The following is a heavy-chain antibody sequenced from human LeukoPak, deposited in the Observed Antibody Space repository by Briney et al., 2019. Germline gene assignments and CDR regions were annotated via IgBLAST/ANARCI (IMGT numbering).Heavy chain of an antibody. CDR2: ISGGGGST. V-gene: IGHV3-23*01. CDR3: ARGHTDYYFDY. J-gene: IGHJ4*02. CDR1: GFTFSNYA. Sequence: GGSLRLSCAASGFTFSNYAMNWVRQAPGKGLEWVSGISGGGGSTNYADSVKGRLTVSRDNARNSLYLQMYSLRDEDTAVYYCARGHTDYYFDYWGQGTLVTVSS.